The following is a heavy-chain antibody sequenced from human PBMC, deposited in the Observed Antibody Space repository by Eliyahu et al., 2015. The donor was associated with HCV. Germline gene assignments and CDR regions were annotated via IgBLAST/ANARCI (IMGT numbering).Heavy chain of an antibody. Sequence: EVQLMESGGTLVQPGGSLRLSCAASGLTFSGYIMNWVRQAPGKGLEWISNISSSSNFIFYTDSVKGRFTISRDNAKNSLYLQMNRLRAEDTAIYYCARSLLGTSGALDVWGLGTMVTVSS. D-gene: IGHD5-12*01. J-gene: IGHJ3*01. V-gene: IGHV3-48*01. CDR3: ARSLLGTSGALDV. CDR1: GLTFSGYI. CDR2: ISSSSNFI.